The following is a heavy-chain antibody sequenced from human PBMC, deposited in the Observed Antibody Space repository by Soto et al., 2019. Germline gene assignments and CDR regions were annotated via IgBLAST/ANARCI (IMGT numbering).Heavy chain of an antibody. CDR3: ARDLAKGKDYYYYGMEV. D-gene: IGHD5-12*01. CDR1: GGSISSGDDF. V-gene: IGHV4-30-4*01. Sequence: QVQLQESGPGLVKPSQTLSLPCTVSGGSISSGDDFWTWIRQPPGKGLEWIGYIYYTGSTYYNPSLKSRLTMSVATSKNQGSLKLSSVTAADTAVYYCARDLAKGKDYYYYGMEVWCQGTTVTVS. CDR2: IYYTGST. J-gene: IGHJ6*02.